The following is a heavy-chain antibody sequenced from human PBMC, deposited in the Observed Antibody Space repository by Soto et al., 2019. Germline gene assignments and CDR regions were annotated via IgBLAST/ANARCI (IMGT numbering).Heavy chain of an antibody. CDR3: ARSREIIASAGSFGY. D-gene: IGHD6-25*01. CDR1: GFTFSSHV. V-gene: IGHV3-23*01. CDR2: ISTGGGST. J-gene: IGHJ4*02. Sequence: EVQLLESGGGLVQPGASLRLSCAASGFTFSSHVMIWVRRAPGKGLEWVSGISTGGGSTDYADSVKGRFTISRDNSKNTLHLQMKSLRAEDTAVYYCARSREIIASAGSFGYWGQGTLVTVSS.